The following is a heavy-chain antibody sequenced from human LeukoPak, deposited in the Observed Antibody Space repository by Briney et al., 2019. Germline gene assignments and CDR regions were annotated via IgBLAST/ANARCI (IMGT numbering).Heavy chain of an antibody. V-gene: IGHV4-38-2*02. D-gene: IGHD6-13*01. CDR3: ASPGAIAGAAGIWFDP. CDR1: GYSISGGYY. Sequence: SETLSLTCTVSGYSISGGYYWGWIRQPPGKGLEWIGSIYQSGSTNYNPSLKSRVTISVDTSKNQFSLNLSSVTAADTAVYYCASPGAIAGAAGIWFDPWGQGTLVTVSS. CDR2: IYQSGST. J-gene: IGHJ5*02.